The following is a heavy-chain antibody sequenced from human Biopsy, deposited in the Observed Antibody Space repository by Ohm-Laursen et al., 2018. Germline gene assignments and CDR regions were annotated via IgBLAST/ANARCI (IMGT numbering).Heavy chain of an antibody. CDR2: IYYSGGT. D-gene: IGHD1-26*01. CDR1: GGSITGYE. V-gene: IGHV4-59*01. Sequence: SETLSLTCSVSGGSITGYEWSWIRLAPGKGLAWIGYIYYSGGTKYNPSLASRVTFSVDMSKSQFSLKLYSVTASDAAVYYCARVEAGTYDALDIWGQGTLVAVSA. J-gene: IGHJ3*02. CDR3: ARVEAGTYDALDI.